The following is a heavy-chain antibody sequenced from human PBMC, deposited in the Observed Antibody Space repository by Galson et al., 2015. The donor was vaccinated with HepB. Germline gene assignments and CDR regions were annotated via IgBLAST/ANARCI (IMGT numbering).Heavy chain of an antibody. Sequence: QSGAEVKTPGESLRISCKGSGYGFTTYWISWVRQMPGKGLEWMGSIDPTDSYTNYSPSFQGHVTISVDKSIYTAYLQWSSLKASDTAMYYCARSSSGWPTFDYWGQGTLVTVSS. CDR1: GYGFTTYW. D-gene: IGHD6-19*01. CDR3: ARSSSGWPTFDY. J-gene: IGHJ4*02. V-gene: IGHV5-10-1*01. CDR2: IDPTDSYT.